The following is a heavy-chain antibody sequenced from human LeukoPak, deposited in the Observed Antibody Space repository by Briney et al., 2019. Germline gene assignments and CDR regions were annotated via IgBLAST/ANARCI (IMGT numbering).Heavy chain of an antibody. CDR1: GFTVSANF. D-gene: IGHD3-22*01. CDR3: ARHDISNYPWRLHGMVV. J-gene: IGHJ6*02. CDR2: LYSGGST. Sequence: GGSLRLSCAASGFTVSANFMSWVRQAPGKGLEWVSILYSGGSTYYADSVKGRFTISRDNSKNTLYLQLSSLRAEDTAVYYCARHDISNYPWRLHGMVVWGQGTTVTASS. V-gene: IGHV3-66*04.